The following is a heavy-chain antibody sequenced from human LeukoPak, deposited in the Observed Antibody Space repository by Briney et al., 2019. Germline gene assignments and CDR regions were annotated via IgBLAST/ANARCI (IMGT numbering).Heavy chain of an antibody. J-gene: IGHJ6*04. CDR2: ISSGGTTI. D-gene: IGHD3-10*02. Sequence: GGSLRLSCAASGFTISDYSMSWIRQAPGKGLEWVSHISSGGTTIYYADSVKGRFTISSDNAKNSLYLQMNSLRAEDTAVYYCAELGITMIGGVWGKGTTVTISS. CDR3: AELGITMIGGV. V-gene: IGHV3-11*04. CDR1: GFTISDYS.